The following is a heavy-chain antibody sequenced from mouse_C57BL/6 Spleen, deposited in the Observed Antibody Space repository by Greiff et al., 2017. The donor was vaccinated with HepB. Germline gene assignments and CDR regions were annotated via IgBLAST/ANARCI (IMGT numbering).Heavy chain of an antibody. CDR1: GFTFSDYG. D-gene: IGHD2-3*01. Sequence: EVKVVESGGGLVKPGGSLKLSCAASGFTFSDYGMHWVRQAPEKGLEWVAYISSGSSTIYYADTVKGRFTISRDNAKNTLFLQMTSLRSEDTAMYYCARGGYYAWFAYWGQGTLVTVSA. V-gene: IGHV5-17*01. CDR2: ISSGSSTI. J-gene: IGHJ3*01. CDR3: ARGGYYAWFAY.